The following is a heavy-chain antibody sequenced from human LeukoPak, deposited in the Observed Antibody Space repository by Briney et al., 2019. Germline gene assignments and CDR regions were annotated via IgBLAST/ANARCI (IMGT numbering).Heavy chain of an antibody. CDR1: GFIFSSYW. V-gene: IGHV3-7*04. CDR2: IKHDGSEK. Sequence: GGSLRLSCAASGFIFSSYWMTWVRQAPGKGLEWVANIKHDGSEKYYVDSVKGRFIISRDNAKNSLYLQMNSLRADDTAVYYCAREYLRLGLDYWGQGTLVTVSP. D-gene: IGHD6-19*01. CDR3: AREYLRLGLDY. J-gene: IGHJ4*02.